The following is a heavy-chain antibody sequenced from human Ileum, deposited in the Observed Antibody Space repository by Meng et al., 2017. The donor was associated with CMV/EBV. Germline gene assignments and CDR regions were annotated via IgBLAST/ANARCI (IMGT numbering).Heavy chain of an antibody. CDR2: IYYSGTT. CDR3: AKDLGYYYYYGMDV. D-gene: IGHD7-27*01. V-gene: IGHV4-39*07. Sequence: SETLSLTCTVSGGSIGSSSYFGGWIRQPPGKGLEWLGSIYYSGTTYYNPSLESRVTISLDRSRNQFSLRVTAVTTADTAVYYCAKDLGYYYYYGMDVWGQGTTVTVSS. CDR1: GGSIGSSSYF. J-gene: IGHJ6*02.